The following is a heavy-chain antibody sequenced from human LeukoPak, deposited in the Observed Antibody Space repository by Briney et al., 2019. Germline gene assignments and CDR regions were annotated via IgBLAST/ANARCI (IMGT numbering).Heavy chain of an antibody. Sequence: SETLSLTCTVSGGSISSYYWSWIRQPPGKGLEWIGYIYYSGSTNYNPSLKSRVTISVDTSKNQFSLKLSSVTAADTAVYYCARDRGSSWYFDLDYWGQGTLVTVSS. CDR2: IYYSGST. J-gene: IGHJ4*02. CDR3: ARDRGSSWYFDLDY. V-gene: IGHV4-59*01. D-gene: IGHD6-13*01. CDR1: GGSISSYY.